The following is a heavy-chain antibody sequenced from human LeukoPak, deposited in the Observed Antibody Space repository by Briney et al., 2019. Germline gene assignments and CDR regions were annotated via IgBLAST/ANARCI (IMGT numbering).Heavy chain of an antibody. V-gene: IGHV3-11*04. CDR1: GFTFSDDY. D-gene: IGHD2-15*01. J-gene: IGHJ4*02. CDR2: MSSTGSTI. CDR3: AKGRCSGGSCFFDY. Sequence: PGGSLRLSCEASGFTFSDDYMSWLRQPPGKGLEWVSYMSSTGSTIFYADSVKGRFTISRDNSKNTLYLQMNSLRAEDTAVYYCAKGRCSGGSCFFDYWGQGTLVTVSS.